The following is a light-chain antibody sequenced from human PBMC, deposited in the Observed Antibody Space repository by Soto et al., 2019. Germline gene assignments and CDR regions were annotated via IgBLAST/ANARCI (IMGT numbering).Light chain of an antibody. Sequence: QSVLTQPPSASGSPGQSVTISCTGTSSDVGGHNFVSWYQQHPGKAPKFLIYEVTKRPSGVPDRFSGSKSGITASLTVSGLQADDEAYYYCSAYAGNSTPVIFGGGTKLTVL. CDR3: SAYAGNSTPVI. V-gene: IGLV2-8*01. CDR1: SSDVGGHNF. J-gene: IGLJ2*01. CDR2: EVT.